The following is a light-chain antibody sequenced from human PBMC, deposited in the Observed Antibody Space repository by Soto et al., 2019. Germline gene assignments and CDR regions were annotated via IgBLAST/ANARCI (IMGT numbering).Light chain of an antibody. CDR1: QSFSSSY. Sequence: EIVMTQSPATLSVSPGERATLSCRASQSFSSSYLAWYQQKPGQAPRLLIYGTSTRATGVPDRFSGSGSQTDFTLTISRLEPEDFAVYYCQQYGSLGTFGQGTKVDIK. J-gene: IGKJ1*01. CDR2: GTS. CDR3: QQYGSLGT. V-gene: IGKV3-20*01.